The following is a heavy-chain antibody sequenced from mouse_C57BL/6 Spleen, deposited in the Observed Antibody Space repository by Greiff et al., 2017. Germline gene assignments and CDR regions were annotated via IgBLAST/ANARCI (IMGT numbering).Heavy chain of an antibody. V-gene: IGHV1-64*01. CDR3: ARHGTPITTVVATDAMDY. CDR2: IHPNSGST. J-gene: IGHJ4*01. CDR1: GYTFTSYW. Sequence: VQLQQPGAELVKPGASVKLSCKASGYTFTSYWMHWVKQRPGQGLEWIGMIHPNSGSTNYNEKFKSKATLTVDKSSSTVYMELSRLTSEDSAVYFCARHGTPITTVVATDAMDYWGQGTSVTVSS. D-gene: IGHD1-1*01.